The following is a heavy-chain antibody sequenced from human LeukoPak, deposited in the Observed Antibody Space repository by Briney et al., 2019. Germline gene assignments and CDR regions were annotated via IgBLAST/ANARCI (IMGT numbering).Heavy chain of an antibody. V-gene: IGHV3-23*01. CDR2: ISGSGGAT. CDR3: AKDRYAWRDFDY. CDR1: GFTFSTYA. D-gene: IGHD3-16*01. Sequence: GGSLRLSCAASGFTFSTYAMTWVRQAPGKGQEWVSAISGSGGATYYADSVRGRFTVSRDSSKNTLYLQMNSLRAEDTAVYYCAKDRYAWRDFDYWGQGTLVTVSS. J-gene: IGHJ4*02.